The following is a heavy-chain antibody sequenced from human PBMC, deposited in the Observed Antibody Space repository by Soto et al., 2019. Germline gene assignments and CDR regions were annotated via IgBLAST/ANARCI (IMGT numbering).Heavy chain of an antibody. J-gene: IGHJ4*02. V-gene: IGHV1-2*04. CDR1: GYTFTGYY. Sequence: GTSVKVSCKASGYTFTGYYMHWVRQAPGQGLEWMGWINPNSGGTNYAQKFQGWVTMTRDTSISTAYMELSRLRSDDTAVYYCARGEGYSGYDPFAFDYWGQGTLVTVSS. CDR3: ARGEGYSGYDPFAFDY. D-gene: IGHD5-12*01. CDR2: INPNSGGT.